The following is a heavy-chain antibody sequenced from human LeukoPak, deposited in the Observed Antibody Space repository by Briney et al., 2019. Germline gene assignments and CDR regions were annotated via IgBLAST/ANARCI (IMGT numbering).Heavy chain of an antibody. CDR1: GFTFSSYS. V-gene: IGHV3-48*01. D-gene: IGHD3-10*01. CDR2: ISSSSSTI. Sequence: GGSLRLSCAASGFTFSSYSMNWVRQAPGKGLEWVSYISSSSSTIYYADSVKGRFTISRDNAKNSLYLQMNSLRAEDTAVYYCAREGYYGSGSYNYYYMDVWGKGTTVTVSS. J-gene: IGHJ6*03. CDR3: AREGYYGSGSYNYYYMDV.